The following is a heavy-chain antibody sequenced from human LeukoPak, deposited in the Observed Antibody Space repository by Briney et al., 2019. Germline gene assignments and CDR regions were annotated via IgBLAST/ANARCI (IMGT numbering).Heavy chain of an antibody. D-gene: IGHD3-22*01. CDR2: IYPGDSDT. CDR3: ARFLYDSSGYYYGGIDY. Sequence: GESLKISCKGSGYSFTSYWIGWVRQMPGKGLEWMGIIYPGDSDTRYSPSFQGQVTISADKSISTAYLQWSSLKASDTAMHYCARFLYDSSGYYYGGIDYWGQGTLVTVSS. V-gene: IGHV5-51*01. CDR1: GYSFTSYW. J-gene: IGHJ4*02.